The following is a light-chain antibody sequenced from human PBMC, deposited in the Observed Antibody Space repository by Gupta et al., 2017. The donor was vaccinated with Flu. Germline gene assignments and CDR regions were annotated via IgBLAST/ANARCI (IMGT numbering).Light chain of an antibody. CDR2: NYK. Sequence: VTISCSGSTSNIGSNVVSWYQQLPGTDHTIRIENYKQRRYGVPDRFSCSTSWTCASPVISGRQPEDEAEDDCSAWDDSLDSLVVFGGGTKLTVL. CDR3: SAWDDSLDSLVV. J-gene: IGLJ2*01. CDR1: TSNIGSNV. V-gene: IGLV1-44*01.